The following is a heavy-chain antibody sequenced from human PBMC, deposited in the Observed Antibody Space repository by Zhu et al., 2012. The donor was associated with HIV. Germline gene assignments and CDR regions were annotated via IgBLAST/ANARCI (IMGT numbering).Heavy chain of an antibody. D-gene: IGHD5-24*01. CDR3: AREPEDGYNYWYFDL. CDR1: GGSISSYY. J-gene: IGHJ2*01. V-gene: IGHV4-59*01. CDR2: IYYSGST. Sequence: QVQLQESGPGLVKPSETLSLTCTVSGGSISSYYWSWIRQPPGKGLEWIGYIYYSGSTDYNPSLKSRVTISVDTSKNQFSLKLSSVTAADTAVYYCAREPEDGYNYWYFDLVGPWPPVVTVLL.